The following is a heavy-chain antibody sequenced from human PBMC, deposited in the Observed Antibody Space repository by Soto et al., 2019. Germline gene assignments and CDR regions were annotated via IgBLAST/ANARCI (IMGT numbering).Heavy chain of an antibody. J-gene: IGHJ6*02. V-gene: IGHV1-69*01. CDR3: ARDSAGYCSSTSCSSYYGMDV. CDR2: IIPIFGTA. Sequence: QVQLVQSGAEVKKPGSSVKVSCKASGGTFSSYAISWVRQAPGQGLEWMGGIIPIFGTANYAQKFQGRVTITADEPTSTAYMELSSLRSEDTAVYYCARDSAGYCSSTSCSSYYGMDVWGQGTTVTVSS. CDR1: GGTFSSYA. D-gene: IGHD2-2*01.